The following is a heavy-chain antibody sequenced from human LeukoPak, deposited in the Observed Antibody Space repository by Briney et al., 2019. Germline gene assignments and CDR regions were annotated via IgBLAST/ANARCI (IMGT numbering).Heavy chain of an antibody. Sequence: VASVKVSCKASGYTFTNYAMHWVRQAPGQRLEWMGWINAGNGNTKYSQKFQGRVTITRDKSASTAYMELSSLRSEDTAIYYCARALWNSGYPFDYWGQGTLVTVSS. V-gene: IGHV1-3*01. CDR2: INAGNGNT. D-gene: IGHD5-12*01. CDR1: GYTFTNYA. J-gene: IGHJ4*02. CDR3: ARALWNSGYPFDY.